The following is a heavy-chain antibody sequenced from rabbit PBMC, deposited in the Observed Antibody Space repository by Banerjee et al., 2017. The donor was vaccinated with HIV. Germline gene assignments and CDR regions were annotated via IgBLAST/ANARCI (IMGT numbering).Heavy chain of an antibody. J-gene: IGHJ4*01. D-gene: IGHD6-1*01. CDR1: GFSLSNNYV. Sequence: QEQLEESGGGLVKPEGSLTLTCKASGFSLSNNYVMCWVRQAPGKGLEWIACIYVGITGSTYYASWAKGRFTISKTSSTTVTLQMTSLTAADTATYFCARDSYYTYGFIVHSVTTNGKFNLWGQGTLVTVS. CDR3: ARDSYYTYGFIVHSVTTNGKFNL. V-gene: IGHV1S45*01. CDR2: IYVGITGST.